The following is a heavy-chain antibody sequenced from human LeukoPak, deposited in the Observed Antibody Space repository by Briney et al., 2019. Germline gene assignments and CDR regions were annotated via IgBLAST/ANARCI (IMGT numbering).Heavy chain of an antibody. J-gene: IGHJ4*02. CDR3: ARRRSGGRDFDY. V-gene: IGHV4-4*09. CDR2: IYTSGGT. Sequence: SETLSLTCTVSGGSISSYYWSWIRQPPGRGLEWIGYIYTSGGTNYNPSLNRRVSISVDTSKNQFSLKLSSVTAADTAVYYCARRRSGGRDFDYWGQGTLVTVSS. CDR1: GGSISSYY. D-gene: IGHD2-15*01.